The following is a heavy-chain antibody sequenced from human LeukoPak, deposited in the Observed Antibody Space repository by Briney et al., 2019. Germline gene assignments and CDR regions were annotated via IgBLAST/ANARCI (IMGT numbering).Heavy chain of an antibody. V-gene: IGHV3-15*01. J-gene: IGHJ6*03. Sequence: GGSLRLSCAASGFTFSNAWMSWVRQAPGKGLEWVGRIKSKTDGGTTDYAAPVKGRFTISRDDSKNTLYLQMNSLKTEDTAVYYCTTEYVSIAARPGPLYYYYYYMDVWGKGTTVTVSS. CDR2: IKSKTDGGTT. D-gene: IGHD6-6*01. CDR1: GFTFSNAW. CDR3: TTEYVSIAARPGPLYYYYYYMDV.